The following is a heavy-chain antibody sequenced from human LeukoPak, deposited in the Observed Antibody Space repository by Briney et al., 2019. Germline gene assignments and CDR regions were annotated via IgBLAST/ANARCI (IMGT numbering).Heavy chain of an antibody. Sequence: PGGSLRLSCAASGFTVSTNYMTWVRQPPGKGLEWIGEINHSGSTNYNPSLKSRVTISVDTSKNQFSLKLSSVTAADTAVYYCASIYGSGSYENWFDPWGQGTLVTVSS. CDR1: GFTVSTNY. CDR2: INHSGST. D-gene: IGHD3-10*01. CDR3: ASIYGSGSYENWFDP. V-gene: IGHV4-34*08. J-gene: IGHJ5*02.